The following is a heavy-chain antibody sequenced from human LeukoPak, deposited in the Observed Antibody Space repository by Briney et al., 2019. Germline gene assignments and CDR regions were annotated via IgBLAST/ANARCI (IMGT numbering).Heavy chain of an antibody. CDR3: ARELYGSESYMDY. D-gene: IGHD3-10*01. CDR2: ISSSSSTI. V-gene: IGHV3-48*02. J-gene: IGHJ4*02. CDR1: GFTFSSYS. Sequence: GGALRLSCAASGFTFSSYSMNWVRQAPGKGLEWVPYISSSSSTISYADSVEGRFTISRDNAKNSLYLQMNSLRDEDTAVYYCARELYGSESYMDYWGQGTLVTASS.